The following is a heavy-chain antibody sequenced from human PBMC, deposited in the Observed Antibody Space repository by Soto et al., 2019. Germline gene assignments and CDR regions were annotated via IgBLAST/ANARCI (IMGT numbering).Heavy chain of an antibody. CDR3: AKAGQWLVRYYFDY. CDR2: ISGSGAST. V-gene: IGHV3-23*01. Sequence: LRLSCAASGFTFSSYAMSWVRQAPGKGLEWVSAISGSGASTYYADSVKGRFTISRDNSKNTLYLQMNSLRAEDTAVYYCAKAGQWLVRYYFDYWGQGTLVTVSS. J-gene: IGHJ4*02. CDR1: GFTFSSYA. D-gene: IGHD6-19*01.